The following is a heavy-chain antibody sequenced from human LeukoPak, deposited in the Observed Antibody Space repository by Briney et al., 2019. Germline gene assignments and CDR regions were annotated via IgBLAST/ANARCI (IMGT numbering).Heavy chain of an antibody. CDR3: ARVRGYYYDSSGYYPNTCLDY. J-gene: IGHJ4*02. V-gene: IGHV1-46*03. D-gene: IGHD3-22*01. CDR1: GYTFTSYY. Sequence: ASVKVSCKASGYTFTSYYMHWVRQAPGQGLEWMGIINPIGGSTSYAQKFQGRVTMTRDTSTSAVYMELSSLRSEDTAVYYCARVRGYYYDSSGYYPNTCLDYWGQGTLVTVSS. CDR2: INPIGGST.